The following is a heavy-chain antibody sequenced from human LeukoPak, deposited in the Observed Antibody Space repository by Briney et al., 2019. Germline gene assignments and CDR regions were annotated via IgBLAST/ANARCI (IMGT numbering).Heavy chain of an antibody. CDR1: GFTVSSNY. J-gene: IGHJ4*02. V-gene: IGHV3-53*01. CDR2: IYSGGST. Sequence: PGGSLRLSCAPSGFTVSSNYMSSVRQAPGERLEWVSVIYSGGSTYYADSVKGRFTISRDNSKNTLYLQMNSLRAEDTGVYYCARDERSPKGGHWGQGSLVTVSS. D-gene: IGHD3-16*01. CDR3: ARDERSPKGGH.